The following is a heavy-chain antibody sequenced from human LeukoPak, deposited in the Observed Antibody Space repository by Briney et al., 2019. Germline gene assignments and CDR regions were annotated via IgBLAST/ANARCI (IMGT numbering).Heavy chain of an antibody. D-gene: IGHD3-22*01. V-gene: IGHV4-39*07. CDR3: ARGGITMIGDLDY. J-gene: IGHJ4*02. CDR1: GGSISSDSYY. Sequence: SETLSLTCTVSGGSISSDSYYWGWIRQPPGKGLQWIGCIYYSGSTNYNPSLKSRVTISVDTSKNQFSLKLSSVTAADTAVYYCARGGITMIGDLDYWGQGTLVTVSS. CDR2: IYYSGST.